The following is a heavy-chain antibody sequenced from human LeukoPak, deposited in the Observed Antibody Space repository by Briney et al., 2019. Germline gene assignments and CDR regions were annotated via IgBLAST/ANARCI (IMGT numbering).Heavy chain of an antibody. J-gene: IGHJ6*03. Sequence: SVKVSCKASGGTFSSYAISWVRQAPGQGLEWMGRIIPIFGTANYAQKFQGRVTITTDESTSTAYMELSSLRSEDTAVYYCARDLRFLEPKGRSSSWYKGCYYYMDVWGKGTTVTVSS. CDR1: GGTFSSYA. CDR2: IIPIFGTA. CDR3: ARDLRFLEPKGRSSSWYKGCYYYMDV. V-gene: IGHV1-69*05. D-gene: IGHD6-13*01.